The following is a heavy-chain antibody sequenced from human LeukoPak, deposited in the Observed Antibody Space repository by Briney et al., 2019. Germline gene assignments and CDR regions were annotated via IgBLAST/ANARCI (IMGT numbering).Heavy chain of an antibody. D-gene: IGHD7-27*01. CDR2: IVVGSGNT. CDR3: AAEGPNWGSPFDY. V-gene: IGHV1-58*02. Sequence: SVKVSCKASGVAFTSSAMQWGRQARGQRLEWIGWIVVGSGNTNYAQKFQERVTITRDMSTSTAYMELSSLRSEDTAVYYCAAEGPNWGSPFDYWGQGTLVTVSS. CDR1: GVAFTSSA. J-gene: IGHJ4*02.